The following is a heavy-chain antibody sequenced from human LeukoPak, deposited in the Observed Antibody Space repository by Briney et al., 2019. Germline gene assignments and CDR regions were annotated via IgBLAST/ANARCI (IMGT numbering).Heavy chain of an antibody. Sequence: ASVKVSCKASGYTFTSYYMHWVRQAPGQGLEWMGIVNPSGGSTSYAQKFQGRVTMTTDTSTTTAYMELRSLRFDDTAVYYCARTSGVSVAGSPYYFDFWGQGTLISVSS. J-gene: IGHJ4*02. CDR2: VNPSGGST. CDR1: GYTFTSYY. V-gene: IGHV1-46*01. D-gene: IGHD6-19*01. CDR3: ARTSGVSVAGSPYYFDF.